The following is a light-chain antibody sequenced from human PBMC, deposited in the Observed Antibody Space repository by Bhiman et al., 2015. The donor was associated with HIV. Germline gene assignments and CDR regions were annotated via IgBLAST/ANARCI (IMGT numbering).Light chain of an antibody. CDR3: GTWDSSLSAVL. CDR1: SSNIGNNY. V-gene: IGLV1-51*01. J-gene: IGLJ2*01. Sequence: QSVLTQPPSVSAAPGQRVTVSCSGSSSNIGNNYVSWYQQFPGTAPKLVIYDTDKRPSGIPERFSGSKSGTSATLGITGLQTGDEADYYCGTWDSSLSAVLFGGGTKVTVL. CDR2: DTD.